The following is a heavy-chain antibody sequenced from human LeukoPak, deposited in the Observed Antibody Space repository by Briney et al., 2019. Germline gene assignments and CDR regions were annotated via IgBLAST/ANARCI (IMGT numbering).Heavy chain of an antibody. CDR3: ASPNVYYYDSSGYFHY. Sequence: SETLSLTCAVYGGSFSSYYWGWIRQPPGKGLEWIGSIYYSGSTYYNPSLKSRVTISVDTSKNQFSLKLSSVTAADTAVYYCASPNVYYYDSSGYFHYWGQGTLVTVSS. V-gene: IGHV4-39*01. CDR2: IYYSGST. J-gene: IGHJ4*02. CDR1: GGSFSSYY. D-gene: IGHD3-22*01.